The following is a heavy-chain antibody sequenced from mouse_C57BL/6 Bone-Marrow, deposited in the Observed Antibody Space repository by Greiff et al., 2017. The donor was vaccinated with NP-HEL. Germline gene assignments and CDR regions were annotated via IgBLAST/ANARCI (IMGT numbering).Heavy chain of an antibody. CDR1: GFTFNTYA. V-gene: IGHV10-3*01. D-gene: IGHD2-4*01. Sequence: DVHLVESGGGLVQPKGSLKLSCAASGFTFNTYAMHWVRQAPGKGLEWVARIRSKSSNYATYYADSVKDRFTISRDDSQSMLYLQMNNLKTEDTAMYYCVRDEDYDYDSWFAYWGQGTLVTVSA. CDR2: IRSKSSNYAT. CDR3: VRDEDYDYDSWFAY. J-gene: IGHJ3*01.